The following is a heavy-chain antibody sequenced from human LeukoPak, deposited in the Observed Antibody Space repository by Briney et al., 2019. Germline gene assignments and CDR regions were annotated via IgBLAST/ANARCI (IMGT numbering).Heavy chain of an antibody. CDR2: ISSSSSYI. J-gene: IGHJ4*02. Sequence: GGSLRLSCAASGFTFSSYSMNWVRQAPGKGLEWVSSISSSSSYIYYADSVKGRFTISRDNAKNSLYLQMNSLRAEDTAVYYCARDRDYDFWSGYCFDYWGQGTLVTVFS. CDR1: GFTFSSYS. CDR3: ARDRDYDFWSGYCFDY. D-gene: IGHD3-3*01. V-gene: IGHV3-21*01.